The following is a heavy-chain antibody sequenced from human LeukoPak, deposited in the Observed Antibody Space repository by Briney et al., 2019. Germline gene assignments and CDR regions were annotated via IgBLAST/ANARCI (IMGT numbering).Heavy chain of an antibody. CDR1: GFTFSSYA. J-gene: IGHJ3*02. CDR3: ARAQTMFWEFDGFDI. D-gene: IGHD3-10*02. V-gene: IGHV3-23*01. CDR2: ISDSGDNI. Sequence: GRSLRLSCAASGFTFSSYAMGWVRQAPGKGLEWVSSISDSGDNIYDADSVKGRFTISRDNSKNTLYLQMNSLRDDDTAVYSCARAQTMFWEFDGFDIWGRGTKVTVSS.